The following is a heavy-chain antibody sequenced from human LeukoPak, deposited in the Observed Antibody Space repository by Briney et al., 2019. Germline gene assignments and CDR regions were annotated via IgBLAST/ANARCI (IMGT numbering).Heavy chain of an antibody. CDR2: INHSGST. Sequence: SETLSLTCAAYGGSFSGYYWSWIRQPPGKGLEWIGEINHSGSTNYNPSLKSRVTISVDTSKNQFPLKLSSVTAADTAVYYCARSGYYYNWFDPWGQGTLVTVSS. CDR3: ARSGYYYNWFDP. J-gene: IGHJ5*02. V-gene: IGHV4-34*01. D-gene: IGHD3-22*01. CDR1: GGSFSGYY.